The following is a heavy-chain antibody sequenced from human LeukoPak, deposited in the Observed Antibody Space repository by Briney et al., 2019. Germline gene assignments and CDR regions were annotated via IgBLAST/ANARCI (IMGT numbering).Heavy chain of an antibody. CDR2: TWTDGSEY. CDR1: GFTFSSFG. J-gene: IGHJ4*02. D-gene: IGHD2-15*01. CDR3: ARDRGYCRGGRCYSNYFDL. Sequence: PGGSLRLSCAASGFTFSSFGMHWVRQAPGRGLEWVSLTWTDGSEYFYPDSVKGRFTISRDNSKNTVYLQMNSLRAEDTAVYFCARDRGYCRGGRCYSNYFDLWGQGTLVTVSS. V-gene: IGHV3-33*01.